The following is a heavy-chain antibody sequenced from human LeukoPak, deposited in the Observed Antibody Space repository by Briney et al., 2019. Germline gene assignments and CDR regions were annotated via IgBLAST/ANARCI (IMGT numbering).Heavy chain of an antibody. J-gene: IGHJ3*02. V-gene: IGHV1-2*02. CDR2: INPNSGGT. D-gene: IGHD3-22*01. Sequence: ASVKVSCKASGYTFTGYYMHWVRQAPGQGLEWMGWINPNSGGTNYAQKFQGRVTMTRDTSISTAYMELSRLRSDDTAVYYCARDVYYYDSSHSRAFDIWGQGTMVTVSS. CDR3: ARDVYYYDSSHSRAFDI. CDR1: GYTFTGYY.